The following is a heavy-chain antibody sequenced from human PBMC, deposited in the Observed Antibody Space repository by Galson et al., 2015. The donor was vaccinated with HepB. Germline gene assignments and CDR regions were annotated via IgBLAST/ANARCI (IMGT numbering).Heavy chain of an antibody. CDR2: IIPILGIA. V-gene: IGHV1-69*04. D-gene: IGHD3-16*01. Sequence: SVKVSCKASGGTFSSYTISWVRQAPGQGLEWMGRIIPILGIANYAQKFQGRVTITADKSTSTAYMELSSLRSEDTAVYYCARELLGEEVDYWGQGTLVTVSS. CDR3: ARELLGEEVDY. CDR1: GGTFSSYT. J-gene: IGHJ4*02.